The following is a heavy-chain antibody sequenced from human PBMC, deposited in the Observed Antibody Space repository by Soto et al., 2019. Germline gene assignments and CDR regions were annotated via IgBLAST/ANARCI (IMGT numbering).Heavy chain of an antibody. V-gene: IGHV2-5*02. CDR1: GFSLYTGGVG. CDR2: PYWDDTR. D-gene: IGHD1-1*01. Sequence: QITLKESSPTLVKPTQTLTLTCSFSGFSLYTGGVGVGWIRQPPGKALEWLALPYWDDTRRYNPSLKNTLTIAKDTYENQVVLTVTDMGPVDTGTYFCAHYTTDTYFDVWGKGATVTVSS. J-gene: IGHJ6*04. CDR3: AHYTTDTYFDV.